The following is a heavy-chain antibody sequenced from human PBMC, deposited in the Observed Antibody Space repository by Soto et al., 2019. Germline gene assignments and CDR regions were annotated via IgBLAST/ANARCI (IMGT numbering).Heavy chain of an antibody. CDR3: ATQGTTGLTARYFDY. J-gene: IGHJ4*02. Sequence: SETLSLTCTVSEGSIRRHYWRWIRQPPGKGLEWIGYIYYSGSTTYNSSLKRRVTMSLDTSKNQFSLKLNSVTAADTAVYYCATQGTTGLTARYFDYWGQGTLVTVSS. CDR2: IYYSGST. V-gene: IGHV4-59*08. CDR1: EGSIRRHY. D-gene: IGHD2-8*02.